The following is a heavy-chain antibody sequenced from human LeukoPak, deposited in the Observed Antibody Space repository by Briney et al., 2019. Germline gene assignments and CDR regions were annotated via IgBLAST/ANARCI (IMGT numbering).Heavy chain of an antibody. CDR3: ARAPHSYKRAFDI. V-gene: IGHV3-7*01. D-gene: IGHD5-18*01. Sequence: GGSLRLSCAASGFTFSSYWMSWVRQAPGKGLEWVANINQDGSEKYYVDSVKGRFTISRDNDKNSLYLQMNSLRAEDAAIYYCARAPHSYKRAFDIWGQGTMVTVSS. J-gene: IGHJ3*02. CDR1: GFTFSSYW. CDR2: INQDGSEK.